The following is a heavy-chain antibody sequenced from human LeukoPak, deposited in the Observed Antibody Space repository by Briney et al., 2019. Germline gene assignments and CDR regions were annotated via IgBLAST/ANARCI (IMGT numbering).Heavy chain of an antibody. D-gene: IGHD1-1*01. CDR1: GFTFSSYW. J-gene: IGHJ2*01. V-gene: IGHV3-74*01. Sequence: GGSLRLSCAASGFTFSSYWMHWVRQAPGKGLVWVSRIHSDGGTTSYADSVKGRFTISRDNAKNTLYLQMNSLRAEDTAVYYCARDRVTGGTDWYFDLWGRGTLVTVSS. CDR2: IHSDGGTT. CDR3: ARDRVTGGTDWYFDL.